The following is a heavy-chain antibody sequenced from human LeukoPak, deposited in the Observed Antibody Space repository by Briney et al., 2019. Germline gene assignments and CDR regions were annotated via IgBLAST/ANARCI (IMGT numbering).Heavy chain of an antibody. D-gene: IGHD6-19*01. CDR3: AREIIEVPGTFDY. J-gene: IGHJ4*02. CDR1: GYSISSGYY. Sequence: ESSETLSLTCAVSGYSISSGYYWGCIRQPPGKGLEWIGNIYHSGSTYYNPSRKSRVTISVDPSKNQFSLKVSSVTAEDTAVYYCAREIIEVPGTFDYWGRGTLVTVSS. CDR2: IYHSGST. V-gene: IGHV4-38-2*02.